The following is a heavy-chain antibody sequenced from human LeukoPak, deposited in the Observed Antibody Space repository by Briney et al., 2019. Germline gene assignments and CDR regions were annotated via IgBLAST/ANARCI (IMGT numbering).Heavy chain of an antibody. Sequence: GGSLRLSCAVSGFTLSNYGMSWVRQAPGKGLEWVAGISGSGGRTNYADSVKGRFTISRDNPKNTLYLQMNSLRAEDTAVYFCAKRGVVIRVILVGFHKEAYYFDSWGQGALVIVSS. D-gene: IGHD3-22*01. CDR3: AKRGVVIRVILVGFHKEAYYFDS. CDR1: GFTLSNYG. CDR2: ISGSGGRT. J-gene: IGHJ4*02. V-gene: IGHV3-23*01.